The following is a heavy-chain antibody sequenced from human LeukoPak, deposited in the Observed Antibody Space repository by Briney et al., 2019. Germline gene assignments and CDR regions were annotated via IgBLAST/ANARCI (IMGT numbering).Heavy chain of an antibody. D-gene: IGHD5-12*01. J-gene: IGHJ4*02. CDR1: GFTFSSYG. CDR3: AREPPIVATGGYFDY. Sequence: PGGSLRLSCAASGFTFSSYGMHWVRQAPGKGLEWVAFIRYDGSNKYYADSVKGRFTISRDNSKNTLYLQMNSLRAEDTAVYYCAREPPIVATGGYFDYWGQGTLVTVSS. CDR2: IRYDGSNK. V-gene: IGHV3-30*02.